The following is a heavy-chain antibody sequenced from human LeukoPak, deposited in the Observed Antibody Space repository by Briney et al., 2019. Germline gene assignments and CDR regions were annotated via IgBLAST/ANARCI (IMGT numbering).Heavy chain of an antibody. J-gene: IGHJ4*02. CDR3: ARDRRSPHSAYDWGHLDS. CDR1: GFPFTNYW. D-gene: IGHD5-12*01. V-gene: IGHV3-7*03. Sequence: GGSLRLSCAASGFPFTNYWMSWVRLAPGKGLEWVANLNEDGTKRYYVASVKGRFTISRDNAKNSLYLQMNSLRVEDTAVYYCARDRRSPHSAYDWGHLDSWGQGTLVAVSS. CDR2: LNEDGTKR.